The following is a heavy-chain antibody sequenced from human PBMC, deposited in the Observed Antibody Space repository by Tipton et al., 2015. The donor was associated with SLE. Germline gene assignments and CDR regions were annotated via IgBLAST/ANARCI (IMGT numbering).Heavy chain of an antibody. CDR2: ISFSGTNT. J-gene: IGHJ6*02. CDR3: ARIREALIIAFYYGMDV. Sequence: SLRLSCAASGFIFSNYDMHWLRQAPGKGLEWVSAISFSGTNTYYADSVRGRFTISRDNSGNTLTMQMNSLRAEDTAMYYCARIREALIIAFYYGMDVWGQGTTVTVSS. D-gene: IGHD3-22*01. CDR1: GFIFSNYD. V-gene: IGHV3-23*01.